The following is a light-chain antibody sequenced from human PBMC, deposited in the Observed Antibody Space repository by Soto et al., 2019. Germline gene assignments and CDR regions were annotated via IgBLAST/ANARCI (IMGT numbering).Light chain of an antibody. CDR2: SNN. CDR1: SSNIGSNN. CDR3: TAWDDRLEGVV. Sequence: QSVLTQPHSASGTPGQRVTISCSGSSSNIGSNNVNWYQQLPGTAPKLLMYSNNQRPSGVPDRFSGSKSGTSASLAISGLQSEDEADYYCTAWDDRLEGVVFGGGTKVPVL. J-gene: IGLJ2*01. V-gene: IGLV1-44*01.